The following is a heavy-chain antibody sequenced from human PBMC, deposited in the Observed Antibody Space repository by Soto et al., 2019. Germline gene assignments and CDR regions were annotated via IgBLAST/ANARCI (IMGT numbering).Heavy chain of an antibody. D-gene: IGHD4-17*01. J-gene: IGHJ4*02. CDR2: IYYSGAA. V-gene: IGHV4-39*01. CDR1: GGSISGSSYY. Sequence: SETLSLTCTVSGGSISGSSYYWGWIRQPPGKGLEWIGTIYYSGAAYYNPSLKSRVTISVDTSRNQFSMKLNSVTAADAAVYYCATFRGMTTATTERSFDYWGQGTLVTVSS. CDR3: ATFRGMTTATTERSFDY.